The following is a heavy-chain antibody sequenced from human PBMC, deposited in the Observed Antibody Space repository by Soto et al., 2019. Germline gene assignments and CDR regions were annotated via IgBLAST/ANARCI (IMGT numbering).Heavy chain of an antibody. D-gene: IGHD2-21*01. CDR1: GGNFSSYA. CDR3: ARDLCGGDCYGMDV. CDR2: IIPIFGTA. Sequence: SVKVSCKASGGNFSSYAISWVRQAPGQGLEWMGGIIPIFGTANYAQKFKGRVTITADESTSTAYMELSSLRSEDTAVYYCARDLCGGDCYGMDVWGQGTTVTVSS. J-gene: IGHJ6*02. V-gene: IGHV1-69*13.